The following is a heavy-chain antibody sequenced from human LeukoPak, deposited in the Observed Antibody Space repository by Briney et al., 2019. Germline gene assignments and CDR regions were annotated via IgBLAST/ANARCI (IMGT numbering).Heavy chain of an antibody. V-gene: IGHV1-2*02. CDR1: GYTFTCYY. Sequence: ASVKVSCKASGYTFTCYYMHWVRQAPGQGLEWVGWINPNSGGTNYAQKFQGRVTMTRDTSISTAYMELRSLRSDDTAVYYWARDLGSGDLILADAFDIWGQGTMVTVSS. D-gene: IGHD3-10*01. J-gene: IGHJ3*02. CDR3: ARDLGSGDLILADAFDI. CDR2: INPNSGGT.